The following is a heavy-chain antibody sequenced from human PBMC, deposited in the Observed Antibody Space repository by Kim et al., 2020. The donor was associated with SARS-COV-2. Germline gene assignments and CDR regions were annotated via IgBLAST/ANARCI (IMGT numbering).Heavy chain of an antibody. CDR2: IYYSGST. V-gene: IGHV4-59*08. CDR1: GGSISSYY. Sequence: SETLSLTCTVSGGSISSYYWSWIRQPPGKGLEWVGYIYYSGSTNYNPSLKSQVTISVDTSKNQFSLKLSSVTAAATAVYDCASPGYGSGRVWFDPWGQGTLVTVSS. J-gene: IGHJ5*02. CDR3: ASPGYGSGRVWFDP. D-gene: IGHD3-10*01.